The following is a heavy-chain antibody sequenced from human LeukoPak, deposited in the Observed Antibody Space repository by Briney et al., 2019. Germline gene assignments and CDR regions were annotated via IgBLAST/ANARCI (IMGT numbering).Heavy chain of an antibody. V-gene: IGHV1-18*01. Sequence: ASVKVSCKASGYTFTRYGISWVRQAPGQGLEWMGWINTYNSNTDYAQKLQGRVTMTTDTSTSTAYMELRSLRSDDTALYYCATNYYDSSGYYSIDYWGQGTLVTVSS. J-gene: IGHJ4*02. CDR2: INTYNSNT. CDR3: ATNYYDSSGYYSIDY. D-gene: IGHD3-22*01. CDR1: GYTFTRYG.